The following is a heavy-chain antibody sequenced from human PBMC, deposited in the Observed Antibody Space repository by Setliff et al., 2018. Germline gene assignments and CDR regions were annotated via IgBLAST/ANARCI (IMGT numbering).Heavy chain of an antibody. J-gene: IGHJ4*02. Sequence: SETLSLTCTVSGGSISRYHWSWIRQPPGKGREWIGYIQTSGTTNYNPTLKSRVTIAVDKSKNQFSLRLKSVTAADTALYYCARESRFGYSGYDCAFDYWGQGMLVTVSS. D-gene: IGHD5-12*01. V-gene: IGHV4-4*08. CDR1: GGSISRYH. CDR3: ARESRFGYSGYDCAFDY. CDR2: IQTSGTT.